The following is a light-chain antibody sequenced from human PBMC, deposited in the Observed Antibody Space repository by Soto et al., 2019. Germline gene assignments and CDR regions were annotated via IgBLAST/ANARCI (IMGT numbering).Light chain of an antibody. Sequence: EIVLTQSPATLSLSPGERVTLSCRASQSVSSYLAWYQQKPGQAPRLLLYDASNRATGIPARFSGSGSGTDFTLTISSLEPEDFAVYYCQQRSNWPGLTFGGGTKVEIK. CDR2: DAS. CDR3: QQRSNWPGLT. J-gene: IGKJ4*01. V-gene: IGKV3-11*01. CDR1: QSVSSY.